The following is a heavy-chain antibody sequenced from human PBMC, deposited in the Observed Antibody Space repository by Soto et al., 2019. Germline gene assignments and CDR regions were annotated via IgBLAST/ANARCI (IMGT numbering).Heavy chain of an antibody. CDR1: GSCIGRSYY. CDR3: ARYLWTTPRPLRWSLP. Sequence: SETLSLTCAVSGSCIGRSYYWGWIRQPPGKGLEWIGTIHHGGSSFYNPSLKSRVTMSVDTSKNQFSLKLRSVTAADTAVYFCARYLWTTPRPLRWSLPWGPGTLLTVS. CDR2: IHHGGSS. D-gene: IGHD2-21*01. J-gene: IGHJ5*02. V-gene: IGHV4-38-2*01.